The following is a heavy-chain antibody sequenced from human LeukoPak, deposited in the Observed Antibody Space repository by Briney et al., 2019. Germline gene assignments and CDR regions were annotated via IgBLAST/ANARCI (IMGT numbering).Heavy chain of an antibody. CDR3: ARIYYFGDNNLCYFDH. J-gene: IGHJ4*02. CDR2: IDPDGSEK. Sequence: PGGSLTPACAASGFTFNSYWMSWVRQAPGKGLEWVANIDPDGSEKQYGDSVKGRFTTSRDNAKNSLYLQMNGLRAEDTAIYYCARIYYFGDNNLCYFDHWGQRPLDRVSS. V-gene: IGHV3-7*01. CDR1: GFTFNSYW. D-gene: IGHD3-10*01.